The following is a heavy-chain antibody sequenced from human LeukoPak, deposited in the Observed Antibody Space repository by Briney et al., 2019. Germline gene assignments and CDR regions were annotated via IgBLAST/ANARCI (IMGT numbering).Heavy chain of an antibody. CDR1: GGSISSGGYS. Sequence: SETLSLTCTVSGGSISSGGYSWNWIRQHPGKGLEWIGSIHYIGTTYYNPSLKSRVTISVDTSKNKLSLKLNSVTAADTAVYYCASGHDSTGYYSDYWGQGTLVTVSS. D-gene: IGHD3-22*01. J-gene: IGHJ4*02. V-gene: IGHV4-31*03. CDR3: ASGHDSTGYYSDY. CDR2: IHYIGTT.